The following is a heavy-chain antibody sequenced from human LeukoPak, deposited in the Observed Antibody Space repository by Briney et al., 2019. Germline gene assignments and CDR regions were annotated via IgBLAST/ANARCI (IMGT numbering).Heavy chain of an antibody. J-gene: IGHJ5*02. V-gene: IGHV4-4*07. D-gene: IGHD3-22*01. CDR1: GGSISSYY. CDR3: ARDNDSSGYYYGYNWFDP. CDR2: IYTSGST. Sequence: SETLSLTCTASGGSISSYYWSWIRQPAGKGLEWIGRIYTSGSTNYNPSLKSRVTISVDKSKNQFSLKLSSVTAADTAVYYCARDNDSSGYYYGYNWFDPWGQGTLVTVSS.